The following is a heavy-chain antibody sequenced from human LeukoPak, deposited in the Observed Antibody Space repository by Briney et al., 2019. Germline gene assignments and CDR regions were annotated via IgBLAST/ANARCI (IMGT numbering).Heavy chain of an antibody. CDR1: GFTFSSYG. D-gene: IGHD2-2*01. CDR3: AKDLYGVVPYPFDY. V-gene: IGHV3-30*02. Sequence: GGSLRLSCAASGFTFSSYGMHWLRQAPGKGLEWVAFIRYDGSNKYYADSVKGRFTISRDNSKNTLYLQMNSLRAEDTAVYYCAKDLYGVVPYPFDYWGQGTLVTVSS. CDR2: IRYDGSNK. J-gene: IGHJ4*02.